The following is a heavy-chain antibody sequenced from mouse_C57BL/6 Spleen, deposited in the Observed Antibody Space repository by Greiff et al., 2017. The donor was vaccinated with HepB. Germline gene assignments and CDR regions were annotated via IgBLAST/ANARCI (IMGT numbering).Heavy chain of an antibody. CDR2: ISDGGSYT. CDR3: ARDPDYGSSFYFDY. V-gene: IGHV5-4*01. CDR1: GFTFSSYA. J-gene: IGHJ2*01. Sequence: EVQRVESGGGLVKPGGSLKLSCAASGFTFSSYAMSWVRQTPEKRLEWVATISDGGSYTYYPDNVKGRFTISRDNAKNNLYLQMSHLKSEDTAMYYCARDPDYGSSFYFDYWGQGTTLTVSS. D-gene: IGHD1-1*01.